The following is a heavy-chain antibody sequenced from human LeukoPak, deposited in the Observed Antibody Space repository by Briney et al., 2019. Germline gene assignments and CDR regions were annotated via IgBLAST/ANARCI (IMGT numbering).Heavy chain of an antibody. D-gene: IGHD3-10*01. CDR2: IIPILGIA. CDR1: GGTFSSYA. J-gene: IGHJ4*02. Sequence: ASVKVSCKASGGTFSSYAISWVRQAPGQGLEWMGRIIPILGIANYAQKFQGRVTITADKSTSTAYMELSSLRSEDTAVYYCAKSFYYASGLDYWGQGTMVTVSS. CDR3: AKSFYYASGLDY. V-gene: IGHV1-69*04.